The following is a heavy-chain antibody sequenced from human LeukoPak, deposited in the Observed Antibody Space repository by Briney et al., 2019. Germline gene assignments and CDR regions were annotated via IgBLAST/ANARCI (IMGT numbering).Heavy chain of an antibody. Sequence: GGSLRLSCAASGFTFSNYGMHWVRQAPGKGLEWVAVKFYDGSKDYYADSVKGRFIISRDDSKNTLYLQMNSLRAEDTAVYYCARDGMVAATLAFDIWGQGTMVTVSS. CDR3: ARDGMVAATLAFDI. CDR2: KFYDGSKD. CDR1: GFTFSNYG. J-gene: IGHJ3*02. V-gene: IGHV3-30*03. D-gene: IGHD2-15*01.